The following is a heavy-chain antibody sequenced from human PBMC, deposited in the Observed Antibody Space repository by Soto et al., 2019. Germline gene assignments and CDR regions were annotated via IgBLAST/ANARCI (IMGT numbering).Heavy chain of an antibody. J-gene: IGHJ4*02. CDR1: GFSLNTRGVG. CDR2: IYWDNDK. D-gene: IGHD3-10*01. Sequence: QITLKESGPTLVKPTQTLTLTCAFSGFSLNTRGVGVGWISQPPGKALEWLALIYWDNDKRYSPSLKTRLTITKDTPKNHVVLMMTDMDPVDTATYYCAHNNYYGSGSVYWGQGTLVTVSS. V-gene: IGHV2-5*02. CDR3: AHNNYYGSGSVY.